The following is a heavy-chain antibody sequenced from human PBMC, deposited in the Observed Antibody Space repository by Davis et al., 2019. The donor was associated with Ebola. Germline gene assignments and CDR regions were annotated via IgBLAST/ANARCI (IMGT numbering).Heavy chain of an antibody. CDR1: GFTFSSYG. CDR3: ARLGGQFIYYFDY. J-gene: IGHJ4*02. D-gene: IGHD3-16*01. CDR2: IWYDGSNK. V-gene: IGHV3-33*01. Sequence: GESLKISCAASGFTFSSYGMHWVRQAPGKGLEWVAVIWYDGSNKHYADSVKGRFTISRDNSKNTLYLQMNSLRAEDTAVYYCARLGGQFIYYFDYWGQGTLVTVSS.